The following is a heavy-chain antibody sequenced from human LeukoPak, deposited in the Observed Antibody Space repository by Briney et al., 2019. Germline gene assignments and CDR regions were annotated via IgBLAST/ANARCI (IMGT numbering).Heavy chain of an antibody. Sequence: QPGGSLRLSCAASGFTVSNNYMNWVRQAPGKGLEWVSVIYSGGSTYYADSVKGRFTISRDNSKNTLYLQMNGLRAEDTAVYYCARGLRYSTGWYYFDYWGQGTLVTVSS. V-gene: IGHV3-66*01. J-gene: IGHJ4*02. D-gene: IGHD6-19*01. CDR2: IYSGGST. CDR3: ARGLRYSTGWYYFDY. CDR1: GFTVSNNY.